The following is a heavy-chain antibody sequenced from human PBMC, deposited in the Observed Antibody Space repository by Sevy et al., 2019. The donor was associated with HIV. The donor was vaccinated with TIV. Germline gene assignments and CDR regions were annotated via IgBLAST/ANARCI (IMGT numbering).Heavy chain of an antibody. CDR2: ITPVFSSA. J-gene: IGHJ6*02. CDR1: GGTFRISA. D-gene: IGHD3-16*01. CDR3: AREAYIIGTDRAYYYDMDV. V-gene: IGHV1-69*13. Sequence: ASVKVSCKASGGTFRISAISWVRQAPGQGLEWMGGITPVFSSANYAQKFQDRVSITADESTSTAYMELSSLRSEDTAVYYCAREAYIIGTDRAYYYDMDVWGQGTTVTVSS.